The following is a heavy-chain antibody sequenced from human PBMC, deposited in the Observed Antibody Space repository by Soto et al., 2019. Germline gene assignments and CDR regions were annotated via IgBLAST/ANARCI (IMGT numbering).Heavy chain of an antibody. CDR2: MNPSTGNT. Sequence: QVQLVQSGAEVKKPGASVKVSCKASGYTFTSYDINWVRQATGQGLEWMGWMNPSTGNTDSAEKFQGRLTMTRNTSISTVYMELSSLIFEDTAVYYCARGRIIVAGGFYPWGQGTLVTVSS. D-gene: IGHD6-19*01. CDR1: GYTFTSYD. CDR3: ARGRIIVAGGFYP. V-gene: IGHV1-8*01. J-gene: IGHJ5*02.